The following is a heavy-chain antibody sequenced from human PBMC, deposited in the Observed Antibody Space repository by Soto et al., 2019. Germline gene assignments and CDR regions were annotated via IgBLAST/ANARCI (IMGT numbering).Heavy chain of an antibody. V-gene: IGHV3-53*01. CDR2: LYDVDGS. J-gene: IGHJ3*01. CDR3: ATWHEREHAYDV. CDR1: GLTVSGKKY. Sequence: GSLRLSCAASGLTVSGKKYVAWVRQAPGKGLEWVSALYDVDGSFYSDSVKGRFATSSDSSKTTVYLQMNDLRPADTAVYYCATWHEREHAYDVWGQGTAVTVSS. D-gene: IGHD1-1*01.